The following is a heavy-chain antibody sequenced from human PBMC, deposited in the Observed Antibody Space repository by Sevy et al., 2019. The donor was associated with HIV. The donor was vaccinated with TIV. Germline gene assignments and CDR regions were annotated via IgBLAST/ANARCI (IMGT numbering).Heavy chain of an antibody. V-gene: IGHV1-8*01. CDR2: MNPNSGNT. J-gene: IGHJ4*02. CDR1: GYTFTSYE. Sequence: ASVKVSCKASGYTFTSYEINWVRQATGQGLEWMGWMNPNSGNTVYAQKFQGRVTLTRNTSINTAYMELSSLRSEDTAVYYCATRPYYDLDYWRQGTLVTVSS. D-gene: IGHD3-22*01. CDR3: ATRPYYDLDY.